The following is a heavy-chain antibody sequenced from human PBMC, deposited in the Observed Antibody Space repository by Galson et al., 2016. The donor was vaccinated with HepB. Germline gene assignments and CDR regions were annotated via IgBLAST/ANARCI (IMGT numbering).Heavy chain of an antibody. Sequence: LRLSCAVSGLTFSSTDLSWVRQAPGQGLERVSHIGGSGGITYYADSVRGRFIITRDDSKSTLYLQMNSLRDDDTAVYYCAGAWIWGQGTKVTVSS. V-gene: IGHV3-23*01. CDR2: IGGSGGIT. CDR3: AGAWI. CDR1: GLTFSSTD. J-gene: IGHJ3*02.